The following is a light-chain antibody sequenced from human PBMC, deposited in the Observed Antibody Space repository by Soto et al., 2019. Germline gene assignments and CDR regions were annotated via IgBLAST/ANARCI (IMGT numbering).Light chain of an antibody. CDR2: GAS. Sequence: EIVLTQSPGTLSLSPGERATLSCRASQSVSSSYLAWYQQKPGQAPRLLIYGASSRATGIPDRFSGSGSGQDCTLTISRLEPEDFAVYYCQQYGSAPWTFGQGTKGEIK. CDR3: QQYGSAPWT. V-gene: IGKV3-20*01. J-gene: IGKJ1*01. CDR1: QSVSSSY.